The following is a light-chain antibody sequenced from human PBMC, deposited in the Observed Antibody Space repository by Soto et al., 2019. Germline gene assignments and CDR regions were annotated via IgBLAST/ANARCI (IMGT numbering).Light chain of an antibody. CDR1: NSNIGDNY. CDR2: DNN. Sequence: QSVLTQPPSVSAAPGQRVTISCSGSNSNIGDNYVSWYQHLPGTAPKLLIYDNNKRPSGIPDRFSGSKSGPAATLGITGLQTGDEADYYCATWDSSLRSGVFGGGTKVTVL. CDR3: ATWDSSLRSGV. J-gene: IGLJ3*02. V-gene: IGLV1-51*01.